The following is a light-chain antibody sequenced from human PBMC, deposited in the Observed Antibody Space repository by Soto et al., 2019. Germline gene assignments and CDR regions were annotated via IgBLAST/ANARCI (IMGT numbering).Light chain of an antibody. Sequence: EIVLTQSPGTLSLSPGERATLSCRASHSVNTRYSAWYQKKPGQAPRLLIYATSSRATGIADRFSGSGSGTDFTLNISRLEPEDFAVYYCQQYDDSARYIFGQGTNLEIK. CDR1: HSVNTRY. CDR3: QQYDDSARYI. V-gene: IGKV3-20*01. CDR2: ATS. J-gene: IGKJ2*01.